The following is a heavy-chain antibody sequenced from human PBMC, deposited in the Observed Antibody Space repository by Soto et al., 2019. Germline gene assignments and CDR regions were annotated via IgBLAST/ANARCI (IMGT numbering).Heavy chain of an antibody. D-gene: IGHD3-22*01. J-gene: IGHJ3*02. CDR1: GGTFSSYA. Sequence: SVKVSCKASGGTFSSYAISWVRQAPGQGLEWMGGVIPIFGTANYAQKFQGRVTITADKSTSTAYMELRSLRSEDTAVYYCAAGQQGASRTELMIVVVINDAFDIWGQGTMLTFSS. CDR2: VIPIFGTA. V-gene: IGHV1-69*06. CDR3: AAGQQGASRTELMIVVVINDAFDI.